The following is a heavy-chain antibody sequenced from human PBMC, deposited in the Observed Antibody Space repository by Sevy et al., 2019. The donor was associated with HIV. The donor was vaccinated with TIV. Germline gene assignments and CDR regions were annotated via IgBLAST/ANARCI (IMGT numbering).Heavy chain of an antibody. Sequence: SETLSLTCAVYGGSFSGYYWSWIRRPPGKGLEWIGELKHSGSTNYNPSLKSRVTISVDTSKNQFSLKLSSVTAADTAVYYCARGGLELPSRWEYPTSYFDYWGQGTLVTVSS. D-gene: IGHD1-7*01. V-gene: IGHV4-34*01. CDR1: GGSFSGYY. CDR3: ARGGLELPSRWEYPTSYFDY. CDR2: LKHSGST. J-gene: IGHJ4*02.